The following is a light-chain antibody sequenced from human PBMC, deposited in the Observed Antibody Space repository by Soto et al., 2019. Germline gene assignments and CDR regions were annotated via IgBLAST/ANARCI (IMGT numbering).Light chain of an antibody. CDR3: QQYGSSPWT. Sequence: EIVLTQSPGTLSLSPGERATLSCRATQSVSSNYLAWYQQKSGQAPRLLIYGASNRAAGIPDRFSGGGSGTDFILTISRLEPEDFAVYYCQQYGSSPWTFGQGTKVDIK. CDR2: GAS. J-gene: IGKJ1*01. CDR1: QSVSSNY. V-gene: IGKV3-20*01.